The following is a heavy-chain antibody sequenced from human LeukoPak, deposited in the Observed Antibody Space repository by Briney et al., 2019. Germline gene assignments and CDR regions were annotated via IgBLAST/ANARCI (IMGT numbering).Heavy chain of an antibody. D-gene: IGHD2-2*01. CDR1: GGTFSSYA. CDR3: TRAHNDLLLSDYYYYMDV. V-gene: IGHV1-69*13. CDR2: IIPIFWTA. J-gene: IGHJ6*03. Sequence: SVKVSCKPSGGTFSSYAISWVRQAPGQGREWVGGIIPIFWTANYAQKFQGRVTITADESTSTAYMELSSLRSEDTAVYYCTRAHNDLLLSDYYYYMDVWGTGTTVTVSS.